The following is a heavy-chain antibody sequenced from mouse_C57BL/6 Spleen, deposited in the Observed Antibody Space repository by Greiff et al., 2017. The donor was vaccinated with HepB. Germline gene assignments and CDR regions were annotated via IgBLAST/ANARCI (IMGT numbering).Heavy chain of an antibody. V-gene: IGHV1-82*01. CDR2: IYPGDGDT. D-gene: IGHD1-1*01. CDR3: ARPPDYYGSSYCFDY. Sequence: VQLQQSGPELVKPGASVKISCKASGYAFSSSWMNWVKQRPGKGLEWIGRIYPGDGDTNYNGKFKGKATLTADKSSSTAYMQLSSLTSEDSAVYCWARPPDYYGSSYCFDYWGQGTTLTVSS. J-gene: IGHJ2*01. CDR1: GYAFSSSW.